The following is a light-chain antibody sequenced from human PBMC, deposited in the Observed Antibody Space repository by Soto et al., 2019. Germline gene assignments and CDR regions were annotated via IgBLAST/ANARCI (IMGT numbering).Light chain of an antibody. CDR1: QSVSTW. CDR3: QHYDSHRGS. Sequence: DIPMTQFPSILSASVGDRVTITCRASQSVSTWMAWYQQKPGKAPKLLIFEASTLQRGVPSRFSGSGSETEFTLTISGLQPDDFATYYCQHYDSHRGSFGQGTKLELK. CDR2: EAS. V-gene: IGKV1-5*01. J-gene: IGKJ2*01.